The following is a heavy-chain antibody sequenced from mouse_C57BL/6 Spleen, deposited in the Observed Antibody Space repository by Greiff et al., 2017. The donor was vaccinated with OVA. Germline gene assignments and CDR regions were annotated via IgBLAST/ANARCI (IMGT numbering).Heavy chain of an antibody. CDR1: GFNFKDYY. V-gene: IGHV14-1*01. D-gene: IGHD1-1*01. Sequence: EVKLQESGAELVRPGASVKLSCTASGFNFKDYYMHWVKQRPEQGLEWIGRIDPEDGDTEYAPKFQGKATMTEDTSSNTAYLQLSSLTSEDTAVYYCTTYSSSPAWFADWGQGTLVTVSA. CDR3: TTYSSSPAWFAD. CDR2: IDPEDGDT. J-gene: IGHJ3*01.